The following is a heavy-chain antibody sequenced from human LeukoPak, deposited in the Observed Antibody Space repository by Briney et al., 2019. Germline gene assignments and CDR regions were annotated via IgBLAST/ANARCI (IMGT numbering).Heavy chain of an antibody. D-gene: IGHD3-10*01. V-gene: IGHV3-7*01. Sequence: GGSLRLSCAASGFTFSSYWMSWVRQAPGNGLEWVANIKQDGSEKYYVDSAKGRFTISRDNAKNSLYLQMNSLRAEDTAVYYCAREGAYGSGSYSDYFDYWGQGTLVTVSS. CDR2: IKQDGSEK. CDR3: AREGAYGSGSYSDYFDY. J-gene: IGHJ4*02. CDR1: GFTFSSYW.